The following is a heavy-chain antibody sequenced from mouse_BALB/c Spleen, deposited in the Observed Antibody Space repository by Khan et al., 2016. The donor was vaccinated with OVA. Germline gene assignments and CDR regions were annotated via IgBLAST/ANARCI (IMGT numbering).Heavy chain of an antibody. CDR2: INPRSGYT. CDR1: GYTFTSHT. V-gene: IGHV1-4*01. CDR3: ARRTTEYAMDY. J-gene: IGHJ4*01. Sequence: VQLKQSGAELARPGASVKMSCKASGYTFTSHTMHWVKQRPGQGLEWIGYINPRSGYTNYNQKFNDKATLTADKSSSTAYMQLSSLTSDDSAVYYCARRTTEYAMDYWGQGTSVTVSS. D-gene: IGHD2-14*01.